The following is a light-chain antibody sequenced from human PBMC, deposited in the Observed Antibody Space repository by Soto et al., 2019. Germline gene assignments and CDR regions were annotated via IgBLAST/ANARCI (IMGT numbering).Light chain of an antibody. J-gene: IGKJ2*01. Sequence: EIVLTQSPGTLSLSPGERASLSCRASQSVSSTYLAWYQQKPGQAPRLLIYGASSRATGIPDRFSGSGSGTDFTLSISRLEPEDFAVYYCQQHDNSPYTFGQGTKLEIK. CDR1: QSVSSTY. CDR3: QQHDNSPYT. CDR2: GAS. V-gene: IGKV3-20*01.